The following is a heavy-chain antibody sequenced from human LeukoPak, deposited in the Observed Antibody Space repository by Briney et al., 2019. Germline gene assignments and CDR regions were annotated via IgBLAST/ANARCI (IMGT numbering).Heavy chain of an antibody. V-gene: IGHV7-4-1*02. CDR1: GYTFTSYA. CDR3: ASGSGPDFWSGYYPFDY. Sequence: AASVKVSCKASGYTFTSYAMNWVRQAPGQGLEWMGWVNTNTGNPTYAQGFTRRFVFSLDTSVSTAYLQISSLKAEDTAVYYCASGSGPDFWSGYYPFDYWGQGTLVTVSS. D-gene: IGHD3-3*01. J-gene: IGHJ4*02. CDR2: VNTNTGNP.